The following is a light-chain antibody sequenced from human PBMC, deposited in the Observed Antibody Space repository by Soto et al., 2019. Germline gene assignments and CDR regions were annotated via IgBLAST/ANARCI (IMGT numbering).Light chain of an antibody. CDR1: QSVLPNSNNKNN. CDR2: WAS. J-gene: IGKJ4*01. V-gene: IGKV4-1*01. Sequence: DIVMTKSPDPLAVSLGERATINSKSSQSVLPNSNNKNNLVWYQQKPGQPPKMIIYWASTRESGVPDRFSGSGSGTDFTLTISSLQAEDVAVYYCQQYYSHPLTFGGGTKVEIK. CDR3: QQYYSHPLT.